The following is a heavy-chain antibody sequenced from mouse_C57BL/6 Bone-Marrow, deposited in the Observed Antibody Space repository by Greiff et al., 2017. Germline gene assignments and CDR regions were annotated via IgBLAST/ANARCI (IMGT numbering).Heavy chain of an antibody. J-gene: IGHJ2*01. D-gene: IGHD3-3*01. V-gene: IGHV1-55*01. CDR1: GYTFTSYW. CDR3: ARSDRRGRSFDY. Sequence: VQLQQPGAELVKPGASVKMSCKASGYTFTSYWITWVKQRPGQGLEWIGDIYPTSGRTNYNEKFKSKATLTVDTSSKAAYMQLSSLTSEDAAVFYGARSDRRGRSFDYWGQGTTLTVSS. CDR2: IYPTSGRT.